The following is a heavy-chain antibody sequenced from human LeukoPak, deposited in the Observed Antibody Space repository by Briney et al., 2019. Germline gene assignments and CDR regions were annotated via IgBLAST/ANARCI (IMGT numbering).Heavy chain of an antibody. Sequence: PGGSLRLSCSASGFTFSDYAMSWVRQVSGKGPEWVATVSGSGRSRYYTDSVRGRFTISRDNSNNTVYLEMNSLRAEDTAVYYCAKDRGLSGSYRLFEYWGQGTLVTVSS. J-gene: IGHJ4*02. CDR2: VSGSGRSR. D-gene: IGHD3-16*02. V-gene: IGHV3-23*01. CDR1: GFTFSDYA. CDR3: AKDRGLSGSYRLFEY.